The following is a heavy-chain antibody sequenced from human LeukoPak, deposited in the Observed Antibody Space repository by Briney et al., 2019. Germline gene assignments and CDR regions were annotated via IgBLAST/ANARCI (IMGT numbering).Heavy chain of an antibody. V-gene: IGHV3-21*06. CDR3: ARDYEYSSRSFYHEY. J-gene: IGHJ4*02. CDR2: ISSSSSYI. CDR1: GFSFSSNA. Sequence: PGGSLRLSCAASGFSFSSNAMNWVRQAPGKGLEWVSPISSSSSYIYYADSVKGRFTISRDNAKNSLYLQMNSLRAEDTAVYYCARDYEYSSRSFYHEYSGQGTLVTVSS. D-gene: IGHD3-22*01.